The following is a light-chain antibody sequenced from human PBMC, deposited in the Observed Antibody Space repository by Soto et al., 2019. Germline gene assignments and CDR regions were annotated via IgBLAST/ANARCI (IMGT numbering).Light chain of an antibody. CDR1: QTISSNY. J-gene: IGKJ1*01. CDR2: GTS. CDR3: QQYGSWT. V-gene: IGKV3-20*01. Sequence: EIVLTQSPGTLSVSPGERATLSCRASQTISSNYLAWYQQKPGQAPSLLIYGTSSRATGIPDRFSGSGSGTGFTLPISRLEPEDSEIYYCQQYGSWTFGQGTKVEIK.